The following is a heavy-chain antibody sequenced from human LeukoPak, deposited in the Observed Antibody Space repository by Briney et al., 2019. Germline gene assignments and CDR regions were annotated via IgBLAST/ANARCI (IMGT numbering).Heavy chain of an antibody. CDR3: ARDDAAIHLSYYYYGMDV. CDR2: IIPILGIA. V-gene: IGHV1-69*04. Sequence: SVKVSCKASGGTFSSYTISWVRQAPGQGLEWMARIIPILGIANYAQKFQGRVTITADKSTSTAYMELSSLRSEDTAVYYCARDDAAIHLSYYYYGMDVWGQGTTVTVSS. J-gene: IGHJ6*02. CDR1: GGTFSSYT. D-gene: IGHD2-2*02.